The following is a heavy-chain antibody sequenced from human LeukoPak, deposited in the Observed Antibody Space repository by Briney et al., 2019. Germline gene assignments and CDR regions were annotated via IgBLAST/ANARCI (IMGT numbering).Heavy chain of an antibody. V-gene: IGHV4-59*08. Sequence: PSETLSLTCTVSGGSISSYYWSWIRQPAGKGLEWIGYIYYSGSTNYNPSLKSRVTISVDTSKNQFSLKLSSVTAADTAVYYCARREVEMDAFDIWGQGTMVTVSS. CDR1: GGSISSYY. CDR3: ARREVEMDAFDI. J-gene: IGHJ3*02. D-gene: IGHD5-24*01. CDR2: IYYSGST.